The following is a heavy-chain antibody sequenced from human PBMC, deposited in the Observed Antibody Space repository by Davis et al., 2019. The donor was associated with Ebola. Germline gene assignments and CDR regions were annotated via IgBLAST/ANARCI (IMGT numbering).Heavy chain of an antibody. J-gene: IGHJ6*02. D-gene: IGHD3-22*01. Sequence: SETLSLTCTVSGGSISSYYWSWIRQPPGKGLEWIGEINHSGSTNYNPSLKSRVTISVDTSKNQFSLKLSSVTAADTAVYYCARVTTYYYDSSGYYYYYGMDVWGQGTTVTVSS. CDR3: ARVTTYYYDSSGYYYYYGMDV. V-gene: IGHV4-34*01. CDR2: INHSGST. CDR1: GGSISSYY.